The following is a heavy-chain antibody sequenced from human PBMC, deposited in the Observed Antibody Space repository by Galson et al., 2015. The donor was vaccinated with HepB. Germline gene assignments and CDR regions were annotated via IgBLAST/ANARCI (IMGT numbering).Heavy chain of an antibody. V-gene: IGHV4-59*01. J-gene: IGHJ1*01. Sequence: SETLSLTCTVSGGSISSYYWSWIRQPPGKGLEWIGYIYYSGSTNYNPSLKSRVTISVDTSKNQFSLKLSSVTAADTAVYYCARDQRHYGESYFQHWGQGTLVTVSS. CDR2: IYYSGST. CDR1: GGSISSYY. CDR3: ARDQRHYGESYFQH. D-gene: IGHD4-17*01.